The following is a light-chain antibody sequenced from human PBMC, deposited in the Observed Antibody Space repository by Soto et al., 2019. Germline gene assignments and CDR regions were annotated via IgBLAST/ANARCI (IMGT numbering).Light chain of an antibody. CDR3: QQYGSSPRT. V-gene: IGKV3-20*01. CDR1: QSVSSGY. Sequence: EIVLTQSPGTLSLSPGERATLSCRASQSVSSGYLAWYQQTPGQTPRLLIYAASSRATGIPDRFSGSGSGTDFSLTISRLEAEDFAVYYCQQYGSSPRTFGQGTKVDIK. CDR2: AAS. J-gene: IGKJ1*01.